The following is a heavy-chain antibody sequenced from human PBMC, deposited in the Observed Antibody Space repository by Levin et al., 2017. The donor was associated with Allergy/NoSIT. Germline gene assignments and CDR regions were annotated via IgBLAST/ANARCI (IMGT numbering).Heavy chain of an antibody. CDR1: GGSISSSSYY. V-gene: IGHV4-39*01. D-gene: IGHD6-19*01. CDR2: IYYSGST. CDR3: ARSIAVAGTIGFDP. Sequence: SQTLSLTCTVSGGSISSSSYYWGWIRQPPGKGLEWIGSIYYSGSTYYNPSLKSRVTISVDTSKNQFSLKLSSVTAADTAVYYCARSIAVAGTIGFDPWGQGTLVTVSS. J-gene: IGHJ5*02.